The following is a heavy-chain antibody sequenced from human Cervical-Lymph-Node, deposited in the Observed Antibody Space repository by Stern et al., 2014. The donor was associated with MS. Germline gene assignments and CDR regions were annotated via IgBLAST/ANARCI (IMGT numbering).Heavy chain of an antibody. D-gene: IGHD3-10*01. V-gene: IGHV3-33*01. Sequence: VQLVQSGGGVVQPGSSLRLSCAASGFTFSSHGVHWVRQAQGKGLEWVAVIWYDGSIKYYADSVKGRCTISRDNSKNTLYLQMISLRDEDTAVYYCASEGLGSGSYYTFDYWGQGTLVTVSS. J-gene: IGHJ4*02. CDR3: ASEGLGSGSYYTFDY. CDR1: GFTFSSHG. CDR2: IWYDGSIK.